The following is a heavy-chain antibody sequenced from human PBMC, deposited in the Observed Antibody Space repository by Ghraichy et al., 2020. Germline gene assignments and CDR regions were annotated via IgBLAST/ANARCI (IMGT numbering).Heavy chain of an antibody. CDR1: TGSISSYY. CDR3: AGDVGYDFWTGRNWFEP. J-gene: IGHJ5*02. CDR2: IHYTGKS. D-gene: IGHD3-3*01. V-gene: IGHV4-59*13. Sequence: SETLSLTCTFSTGSISSYYWTWLRQSPGKGLEWIGNIHYTGKSNYQPALKSRVTMSIDTSRNQFSLWLQSVTAADTAMYYCAGDVGYDFWTGRNWFEPWGKGTLVTVSS.